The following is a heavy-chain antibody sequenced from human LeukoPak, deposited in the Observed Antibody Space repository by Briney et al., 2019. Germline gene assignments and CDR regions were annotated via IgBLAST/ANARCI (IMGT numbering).Heavy chain of an antibody. CDR1: GYTFTGYY. V-gene: IGHV1-2*02. D-gene: IGHD3-10*01. CDR2: INPNSGGT. Sequence: ASVKVSCKASGYTFTGYYMHWVRQAPGQGLEWMGWINPNSGGTNYAQKFQGRVTMTRDTSISTAYMELSRPRSDDTAVYYCARDESMVRGLMDVWGKGTTVTISS. CDR3: ARDESMVRGLMDV. J-gene: IGHJ6*03.